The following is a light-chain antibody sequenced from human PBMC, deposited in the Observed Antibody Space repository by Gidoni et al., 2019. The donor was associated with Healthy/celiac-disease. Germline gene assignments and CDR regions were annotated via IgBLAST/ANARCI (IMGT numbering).Light chain of an antibody. CDR3: QQSYSNSRT. CDR1: QSISSY. CDR2: AAS. J-gene: IGKJ1*01. Sequence: DIQITQSPSSLSAYVGDRVTITCRASQSISSYLTWYQQKTGKAPKLLIYAASSLQSGVPSRFSGSGSGTDFTLTISSLQPEDFATYYCQQSYSNSRTFXQXTKVEIK. V-gene: IGKV1-39*01.